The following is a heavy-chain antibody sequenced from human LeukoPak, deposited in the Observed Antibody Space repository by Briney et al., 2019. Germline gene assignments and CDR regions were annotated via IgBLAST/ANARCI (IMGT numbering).Heavy chain of an antibody. CDR3: TTIRPGY. CDR1: GVTFSSCW. D-gene: IGHD5-12*01. Sequence: GGSLRLSCAASGVTFSSCWIHWVRQVPGKGLVWVSRIKDGGTTTDYADSVKGRFTISRDDAKNTLYLQMNSLRAEDTAVYYCTTIRPGYWGQGTLVTVSP. J-gene: IGHJ4*02. V-gene: IGHV3-74*01. CDR2: IKDGGTTT.